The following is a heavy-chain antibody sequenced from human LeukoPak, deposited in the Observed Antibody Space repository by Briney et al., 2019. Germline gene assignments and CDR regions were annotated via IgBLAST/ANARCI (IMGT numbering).Heavy chain of an antibody. V-gene: IGHV3-30*04. CDR1: GFTFSSYA. D-gene: IGHD6-19*01. CDR3: ARENGGWYKDRDWYFDL. Sequence: GGSLRLSCAASGFTFSSYAMHWVRQAPGKRLEWVAVISYDGSNKYYADSVKGRFTISRDNSKNTLYLKMNSLRAEDTAVYYCARENGGWYKDRDWYFDLWGRGTLVTVSS. J-gene: IGHJ2*01. CDR2: ISYDGSNK.